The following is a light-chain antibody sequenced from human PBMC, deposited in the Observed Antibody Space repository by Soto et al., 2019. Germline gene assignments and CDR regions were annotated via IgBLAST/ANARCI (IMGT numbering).Light chain of an antibody. V-gene: IGKV3-20*01. CDR3: QQYGSSSRT. CDR2: GAS. Sequence: EVMLTQSPDTLSLPPGERATLSCRASQSISSYLAWYQQKPGQAPRLLIFGASTRATGIPDRFSGSGSGTDFTLTISRLEPEDFAVYYCQQYGSSSRTFGQGTKVDNK. J-gene: IGKJ1*01. CDR1: QSISSY.